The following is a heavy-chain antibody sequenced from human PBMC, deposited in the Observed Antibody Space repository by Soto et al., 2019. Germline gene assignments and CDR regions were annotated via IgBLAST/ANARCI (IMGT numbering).Heavy chain of an antibody. V-gene: IGHV3-30-3*01. Sequence: PGGSLRLSCAASGFTFSSYAMHWVRQAPGKGLEWVAVISYDGSNKYYADSVKGRFTISRDNSKNTLYLQMNSLRAEDTAVYYCARPSYYDFWSGYYRRLYYYYGMDVWGQGATVTVSS. J-gene: IGHJ6*02. CDR3: ARPSYYDFWSGYYRRLYYYYGMDV. CDR2: ISYDGSNK. D-gene: IGHD3-3*01. CDR1: GFTFSSYA.